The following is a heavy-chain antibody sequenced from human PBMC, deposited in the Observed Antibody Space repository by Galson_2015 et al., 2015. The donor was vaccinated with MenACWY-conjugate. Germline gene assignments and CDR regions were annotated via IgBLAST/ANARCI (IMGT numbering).Heavy chain of an antibody. V-gene: IGHV3-15*01. CDR3: TTHDQGRYFDF. Sequence: SLRLSCAASGFTFSNVWMSWVRQAPGKGLEWVGRVKSKTAGGTTDYAAPVKGSVTISRDDSKNTLYLQMNSLKTEDTAVYYCTTHDQGRYFDFWGQGTLVTVSS. CDR1: GFTFSNVW. J-gene: IGHJ4*02. D-gene: IGHD3-10*01. CDR2: VKSKTAGGTT.